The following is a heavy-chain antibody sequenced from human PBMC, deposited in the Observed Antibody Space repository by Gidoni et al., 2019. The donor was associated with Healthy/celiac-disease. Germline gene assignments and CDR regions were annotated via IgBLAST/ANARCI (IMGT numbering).Heavy chain of an antibody. J-gene: IGHJ4*02. CDR1: GGSISSSSYY. CDR3: ARLTWIQPGGWYFDY. CDR2: SYYRGST. V-gene: IGHV4-39*07. Sequence: QLQLQESGPGLVKPSETLSLTCTVSGGSISSSSYYWGWIRQPPGKGLEWIGSSYYRGSTYYNPSLKSRVTISVDTSKNQFSLKLSSVTAADTAVYYCARLTWIQPGGWYFDYWGQGTLVTVSS. D-gene: IGHD5-18*01.